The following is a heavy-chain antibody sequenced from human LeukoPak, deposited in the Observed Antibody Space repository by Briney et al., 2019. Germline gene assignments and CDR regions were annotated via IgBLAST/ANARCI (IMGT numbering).Heavy chain of an antibody. V-gene: IGHV3-21*01. D-gene: IGHD2-21*02. Sequence: GGSLRLSCAASGFTFSSYSMNWVRQAPGKGLEWVSSISSSSSYIYYADSVKGRFTISRDNAKNSLYLQMNSLRAEDTAVYYCARGSTKLAYCGGDCQRDFDYWGQGTLVTVSS. CDR1: GFTFSSYS. J-gene: IGHJ4*02. CDR3: ARGSTKLAYCGGDCQRDFDY. CDR2: ISSSSSYI.